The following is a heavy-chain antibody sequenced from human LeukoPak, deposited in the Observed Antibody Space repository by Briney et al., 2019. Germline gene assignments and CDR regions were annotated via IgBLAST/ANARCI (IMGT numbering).Heavy chain of an antibody. Sequence: SETLSLTCAVYGGSFSGYYWSWIRQPPGKGLEWIGEINHSGSTNYNPSLKSRVTISVDTSKNQFSLNLSSVTAADTAVYYCASQGYSSSWFNWFDPWGQGTLVTVSS. CDR2: INHSGST. D-gene: IGHD6-13*01. CDR3: ASQGYSSSWFNWFDP. CDR1: GGSFSGYY. V-gene: IGHV4-34*01. J-gene: IGHJ5*02.